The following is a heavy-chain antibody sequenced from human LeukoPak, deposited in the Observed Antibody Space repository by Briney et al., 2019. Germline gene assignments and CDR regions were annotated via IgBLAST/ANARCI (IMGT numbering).Heavy chain of an antibody. Sequence: SWSSGIIGYADSVKGRSTISRDNAKNSLYLQMNSLRAEDMALYYCAKSPAGTTVTTDYFDYWGQGILVTVSS. D-gene: IGHD4-17*01. V-gene: IGHV3-9*03. J-gene: IGHJ4*02. CDR3: AKSPAGTTVTTDYFDY. CDR2: SWSSGII.